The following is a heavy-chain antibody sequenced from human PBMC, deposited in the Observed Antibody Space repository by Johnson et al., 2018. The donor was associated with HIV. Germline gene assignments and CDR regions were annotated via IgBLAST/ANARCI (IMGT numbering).Heavy chain of an antibody. J-gene: IGHJ3*02. V-gene: IGHV3-66*01. D-gene: IGHD3-16*01. CDR2: MYSDGSI. CDR1: GFTVSRYY. CDR3: VRGSRYTYDNDDVHLLQAFDI. Sequence: VQLVESGGGLVQPGGSLRLSCAASGFTVSRYYMSWVRQAPGKGLAWVAGMYSDGSIYFPDHVKDRGTISRYSSKNTLYLQMNSLRVEDTAVYYCVRGSRYTYDNDDVHLLQAFDIWGQGTVVTVSS.